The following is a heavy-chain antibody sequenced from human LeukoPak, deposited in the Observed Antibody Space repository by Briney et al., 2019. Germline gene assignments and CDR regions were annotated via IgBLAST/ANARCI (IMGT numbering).Heavy chain of an antibody. V-gene: IGHV1-2*02. Sequence: ASVKVSCKASGYTFTGYYMHWVRQAPGQGLEWMGWINPNSGGTNYAQKFQGRVTMTRDTSISTAYMELSRLRSDDTAVYYCARGPYCSGGSCRLDYWGQGTLVTVSS. D-gene: IGHD2-15*01. CDR2: INPNSGGT. CDR3: ARGPYCSGGSCRLDY. CDR1: GYTFTGYY. J-gene: IGHJ4*02.